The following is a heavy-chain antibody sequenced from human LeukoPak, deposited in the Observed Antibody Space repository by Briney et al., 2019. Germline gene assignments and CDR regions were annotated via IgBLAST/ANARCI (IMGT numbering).Heavy chain of an antibody. Sequence: PSETLSLTCAVYGGSFSGYYWSWIRQPPGKGLEWIGEINHSGSTNYNPSLKSRVTISVDTSKNQLSLKLSSVTAADTAVYYCARDHPGFDPWGQGTLVTVSS. CDR2: INHSGST. J-gene: IGHJ5*02. V-gene: IGHV4-34*01. CDR3: ARDHPGFDP. CDR1: GGSFSGYY.